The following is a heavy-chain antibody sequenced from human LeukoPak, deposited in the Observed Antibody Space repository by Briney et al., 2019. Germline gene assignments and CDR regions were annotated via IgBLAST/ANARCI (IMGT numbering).Heavy chain of an antibody. CDR1: GFTFSSYV. Sequence: QPGGSLRLSCAASGFTFSSYVMNWVRQAPGKGLEWVSVISGGGGSTYYADSVKGRFTISRDNSKNTLFLQMNSLRAEDTAVYYCARDIGGDGDIWGQGTLVTVSS. CDR2: ISGGGGST. V-gene: IGHV3-23*01. CDR3: ARDIGGDGDI. D-gene: IGHD5-24*01. J-gene: IGHJ4*02.